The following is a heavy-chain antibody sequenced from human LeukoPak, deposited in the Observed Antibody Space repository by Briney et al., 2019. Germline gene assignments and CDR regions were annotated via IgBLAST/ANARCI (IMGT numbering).Heavy chain of an antibody. D-gene: IGHD3-3*01. V-gene: IGHV3-48*03. CDR1: GFTFSNYE. J-gene: IGHJ4*02. CDR2: ISSSGSTI. Sequence: GGSLRLSCAASGFTFSNYEMKWVRQAPGKGLEWVSYISSSGSTIYYADSVKGRFTISRDNAKNSLYLQMNTLRVEDTAVYYFSRGSITIFGLVTLWGQGTPVTVSS. CDR3: SRGSITIFGLVTL.